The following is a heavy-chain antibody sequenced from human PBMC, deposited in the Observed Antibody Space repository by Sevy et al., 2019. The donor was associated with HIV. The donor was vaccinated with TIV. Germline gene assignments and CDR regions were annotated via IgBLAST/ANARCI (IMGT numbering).Heavy chain of an antibody. Sequence: GGSLRLSCEASGFSFSSYWMSWVRQPPGKGLEWVANTKEDGSMIYYVDSVKGRFTISRDNAKNSVYLQMTSLRAEDAALYYCVRAIGAAGSYWGQGTLVTVSS. CDR3: VRAIGAAGSY. V-gene: IGHV3-7*01. D-gene: IGHD6-13*01. J-gene: IGHJ4*02. CDR2: TKEDGSMI. CDR1: GFSFSSYW.